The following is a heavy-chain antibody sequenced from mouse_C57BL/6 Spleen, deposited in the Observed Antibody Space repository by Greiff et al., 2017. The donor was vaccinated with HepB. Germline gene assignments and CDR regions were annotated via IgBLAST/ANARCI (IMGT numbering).Heavy chain of an antibody. D-gene: IGHD1-1*01. J-gene: IGHJ2*01. CDR2: ISYDGSN. Sequence: VQLKESGPGLVKPSQSLSLTCSVTGYSITSGYYWNWIRQFPGNKLEWMGYISYDGSNNYNPSLKNRISITRDTSKNQFFLKLNSVTTEDTATYYCARDPHYYGSSYLDYWGQGTTLTVSS. CDR3: ARDPHYYGSSYLDY. V-gene: IGHV3-6*01. CDR1: GYSITSGYY.